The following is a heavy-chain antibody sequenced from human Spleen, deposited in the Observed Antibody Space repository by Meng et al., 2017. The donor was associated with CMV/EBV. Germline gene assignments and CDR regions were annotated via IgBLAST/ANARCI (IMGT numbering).Heavy chain of an antibody. CDR1: GFSFSSYT. CDR3: ARDLIYGDII. J-gene: IGHJ3*02. Sequence: GESLKISCAASGFSFSSYTMHWVRQAPGKGLEWVTFISYDESNKYYTDSVKGRFIISRDNSKNRLFLQMNSLRTEDTAVYYCARDLIYGDIIWGQGARVTVSS. CDR2: ISYDESNK. D-gene: IGHD4-17*01. V-gene: IGHV3-30*04.